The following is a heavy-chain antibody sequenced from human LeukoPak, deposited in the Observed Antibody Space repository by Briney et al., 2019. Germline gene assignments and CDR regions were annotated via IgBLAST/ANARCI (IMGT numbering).Heavy chain of an antibody. Sequence: SQTLSLTCAISGDSVSSNSAAWNWIRQSPSRGLEWLGRTYYRSKWHNDYAVSVKSRITINADTSKNQFSLQLNSVSPEDTAVYYCARDEQWVVYFGSWGQGTLVTVSS. CDR1: GDSVSSNSAA. CDR3: ARDEQWVVYFGS. J-gene: IGHJ4*02. CDR2: TYYRSKWHN. D-gene: IGHD6-19*01. V-gene: IGHV6-1*01.